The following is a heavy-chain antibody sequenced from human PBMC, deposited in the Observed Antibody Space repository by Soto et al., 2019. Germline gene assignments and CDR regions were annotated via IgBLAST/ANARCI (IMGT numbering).Heavy chain of an antibody. CDR3: TTTDVYDYGDY. Sequence: GSLRLSCAASGFTFSGSAMHWVRQASGKGLEWVGRIRSKANSYATAYAASVKGRFTISRDDSKNTAYLQMNSLKTEDTAVYYCTTTDVYDYGDYWGQGTLVTVSS. V-gene: IGHV3-73*01. CDR1: GFTFSGSA. J-gene: IGHJ4*02. CDR2: IRSKANSYAT. D-gene: IGHD1-20*01.